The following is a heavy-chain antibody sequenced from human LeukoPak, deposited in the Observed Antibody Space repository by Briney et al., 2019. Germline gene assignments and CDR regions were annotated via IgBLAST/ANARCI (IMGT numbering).Heavy chain of an antibody. CDR1: GFTVSSNY. V-gene: IGHV3-53*04. CDR2: IYSGGST. CDR3: AREEWELLGAFDI. J-gene: IGHJ3*02. D-gene: IGHD1-26*01. Sequence: GGSLRLSCAASGFTVSSNYMSWVRQAPGKGLEWVSVIYSGGSTYYADSVKGRFTISGHNSKNTLYLQMNSLRAEDTAVYYCAREEWELLGAFDIWGQGTMVTVSS.